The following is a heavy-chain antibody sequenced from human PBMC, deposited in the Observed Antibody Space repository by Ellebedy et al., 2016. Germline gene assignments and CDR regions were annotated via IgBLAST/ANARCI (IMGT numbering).Heavy chain of an antibody. V-gene: IGHV3-53*01. CDR2: IYSGGST. Sequence: GESLKISXAASGFTVSSNYMSWVRQAPGKGLEWVSVIYSGGSTYYADSVKGRFTISRDNSKNTLYLQMNSLRAEDTAVYYCARVDWNYPRYWGQGTLVTVSS. D-gene: IGHD1-7*01. CDR3: ARVDWNYPRY. J-gene: IGHJ4*02. CDR1: GFTVSSNY.